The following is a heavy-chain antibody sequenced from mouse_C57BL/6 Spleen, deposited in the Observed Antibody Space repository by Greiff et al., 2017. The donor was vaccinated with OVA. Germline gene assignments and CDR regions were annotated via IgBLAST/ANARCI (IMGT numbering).Heavy chain of an antibody. CDR2: IDPEDGET. Sequence: VQLKESGAELVKPGASVKLSCTASGFNIKDYYMHWVKQRTEQGLEWIGRIDPEDGETKYAPNFQGKATITADTSSSTAYMQLSSLTSEDTAVYYCARGQLKSDWGQGTLVTVSA. D-gene: IGHD3-2*02. V-gene: IGHV14-2*01. J-gene: IGHJ3*01. CDR3: ARGQLKSD. CDR1: GFNIKDYY.